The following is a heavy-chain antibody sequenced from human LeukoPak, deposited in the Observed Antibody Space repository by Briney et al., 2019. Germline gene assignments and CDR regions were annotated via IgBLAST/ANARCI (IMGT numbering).Heavy chain of an antibody. CDR3: ASGGRYYYDSSGYYQSTPGCFDY. CDR1: GFTFSSYS. V-gene: IGHV3-21*01. Sequence: GGSLRLSCAASGFTFSSYSMNWVRQAPGKGLEWVSSISSSSSYIYYADSVKGRFTISRDNAKNSLYLQMNSLRAEDTAVYYCASGGRYYYDSSGYYQSTPGCFDYWGQGTLVTVSS. D-gene: IGHD3-22*01. CDR2: ISSSSSYI. J-gene: IGHJ4*02.